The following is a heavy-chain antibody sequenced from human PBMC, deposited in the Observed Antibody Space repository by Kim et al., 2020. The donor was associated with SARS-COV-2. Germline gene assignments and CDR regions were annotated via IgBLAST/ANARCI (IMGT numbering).Heavy chain of an antibody. CDR1: GFTFSRNS. Sequence: GGSLRLSCVGSGFTFSRNSINWVRQAPGKGLEWVSYISSSSSIMYYADSVKGRFTISRDNAKKSVFLQMNSLRDEDTAVYFCARALDCTTTTCYAGNCDYWGQGTLVTVSS. J-gene: IGHJ4*02. CDR3: ARALDCTTTTCYAGNCDY. V-gene: IGHV3-48*02. CDR2: ISSSSSIM. D-gene: IGHD2-2*01.